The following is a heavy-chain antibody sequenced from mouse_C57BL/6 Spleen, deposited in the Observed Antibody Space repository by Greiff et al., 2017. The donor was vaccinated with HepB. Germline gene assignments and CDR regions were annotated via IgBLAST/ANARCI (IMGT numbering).Heavy chain of an antibody. CDR3: ARAYERDYYAMDY. CDR2: ISYDGSN. D-gene: IGHD2-3*01. J-gene: IGHJ4*01. CDR1: GYSITSGYY. Sequence: VQLKESGPGLVKPSQSLSLTCSVTGYSITSGYYWNWIRQFPGNKLEWMGYISYDGSNNYNPSLKNRISITRDTSKNQFFLKLNSVTTEDTATYYCARAYERDYYAMDYWGQGTSVTVSS. V-gene: IGHV3-6*01.